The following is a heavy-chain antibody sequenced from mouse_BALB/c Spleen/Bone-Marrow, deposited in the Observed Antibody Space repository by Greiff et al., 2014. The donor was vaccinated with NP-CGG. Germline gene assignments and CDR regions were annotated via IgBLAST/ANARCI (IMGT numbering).Heavy chain of an antibody. CDR3: ARREVRRAGYYFDY. D-gene: IGHD2-14*01. CDR1: GFNIKDTF. Sequence: EVQLVESGADLVKPGASVKLSCTTSGFNIKDTFMNWVKQRPEQGLEWIGRIDPASGNTYYNEIFKGKATLTVDTSSSTASIQLSSLSSEDSAVYFCARREVRRAGYYFDYWGQGTTLTVSS. V-gene: IGHV14-3*02. J-gene: IGHJ2*01. CDR2: IDPASGNT.